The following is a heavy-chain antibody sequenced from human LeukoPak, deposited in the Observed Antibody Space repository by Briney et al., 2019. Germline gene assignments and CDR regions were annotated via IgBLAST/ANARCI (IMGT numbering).Heavy chain of an antibody. V-gene: IGHV1-2*06. CDR1: GYTFTGYY. CDR2: INPNSGDT. D-gene: IGHD1-26*01. J-gene: IGHJ4*02. Sequence: GASVKVPCKTSGYTFTGYYMQWVRQAPGQGLEWMGRINPNSGDTNYAQKFQGRVTMTRDTSISTAYMELSRLRSDDTAVYFCARGTTTIIDYWGQGTLVTVSS. CDR3: ARGTTTIIDY.